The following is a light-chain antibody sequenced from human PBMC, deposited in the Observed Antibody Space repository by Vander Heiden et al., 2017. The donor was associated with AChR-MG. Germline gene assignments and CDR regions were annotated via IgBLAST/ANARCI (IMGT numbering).Light chain of an antibody. CDR1: QSISTY. CDR3: QQTYSTPPT. CDR2: AAS. Sequence: DIQMTQSPSSLSASVGDRVTITCRASQSISTYLYWYQQNPGTAPKLLIYAASSLQSGVPSRFSGSGSGTDFTLTISSLHPEDFATYYCQQTYSTPPTFGGGTKVEIK. J-gene: IGKJ4*01. V-gene: IGKV1-39*01.